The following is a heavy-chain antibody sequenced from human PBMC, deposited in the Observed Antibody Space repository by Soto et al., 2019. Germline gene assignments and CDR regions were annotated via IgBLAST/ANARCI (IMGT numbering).Heavy chain of an antibody. CDR2: MYNTGST. Sequence: SETLSLTCTVSGGSISRYYWSWIRQPPGKGLEWIGYMYNTGSTVYNPSFKSRVTISVDTSKNQFSLKLNSVTAADTAVYYCARDLWGYCGTDCYPLDVWGQGTTXXVXS. CDR1: GGSISRYY. J-gene: IGHJ6*02. CDR3: ARDLWGYCGTDCYPLDV. V-gene: IGHV4-59*01. D-gene: IGHD2-21*02.